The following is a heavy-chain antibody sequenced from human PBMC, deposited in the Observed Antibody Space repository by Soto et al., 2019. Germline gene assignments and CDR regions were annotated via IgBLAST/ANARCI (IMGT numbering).Heavy chain of an antibody. D-gene: IGHD3-10*01. CDR3: AKSLRVVIIDFDF. J-gene: IGHJ4*01. CDR1: GFTFTSNA. Sequence: PGGSLILSCAASGFTFTSNAMSWVRQAPGKGLEWVSAIDGSGGRTYYVDSVKGRFTISRDNSKNTLYLQMNSLRAEDTAVYFCAKSLRVVIIDFDFRGQGTLVPVSS. V-gene: IGHV3-23*01. CDR2: IDGSGGRT.